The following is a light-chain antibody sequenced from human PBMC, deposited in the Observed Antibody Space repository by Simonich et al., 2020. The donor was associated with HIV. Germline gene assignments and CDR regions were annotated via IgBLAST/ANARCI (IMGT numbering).Light chain of an antibody. V-gene: IGKV4-1*01. CDR1: QSVLYSSNNKNY. CDR2: WAS. Sequence: DIVMTQSPDSLAVSLGERATINCKSNQSVLYSSNNKNYLAWYQQKPGQPPKLLIYWASTRESGVPGRFRGSGSGTEFTLTISSLQSEDFAVYYCQQYNNWPLTFGGGTKVEIK. J-gene: IGKJ4*01. CDR3: QQYNNWPLT.